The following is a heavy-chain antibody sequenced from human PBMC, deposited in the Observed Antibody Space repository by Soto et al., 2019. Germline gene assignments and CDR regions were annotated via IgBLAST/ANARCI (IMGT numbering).Heavy chain of an antibody. D-gene: IGHD2-15*01. V-gene: IGHV4-31*03. CDR3: RGGSCPRNRHFDY. Sequence: SETLSLTCTVSGDSLSSGGHYWSWIRQHPGKGLEWIGHIYDSVNTYYSPSLRSRVTISADMSKNQFSLNLRSVTAADTAVYYCRGGSCPRNRHFDYWGQGTLVTVSS. CDR1: GDSLSSGGHY. CDR2: IYDSVNT. J-gene: IGHJ4*02.